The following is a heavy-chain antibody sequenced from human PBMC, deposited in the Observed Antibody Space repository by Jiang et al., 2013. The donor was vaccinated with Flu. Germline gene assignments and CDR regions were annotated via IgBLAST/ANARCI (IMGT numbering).Heavy chain of an antibody. V-gene: IGHV2-70*01. Sequence: VKPTQTLTLTCTFSGFSLSTSGMCVSWIRQPPGKALEWLALIDWDDDKYYSTSLKTRLTISKDTSKNQVVLTMTNVDPVDTATYFCARSRYYFDSGGYYDHFDYWGQGTLVTVSS. CDR1: GFSLSTSGMC. CDR2: IDWDDDK. J-gene: IGHJ4*02. D-gene: IGHD3-22*01. CDR3: ARSRYYFDSGGYYDHFDY.